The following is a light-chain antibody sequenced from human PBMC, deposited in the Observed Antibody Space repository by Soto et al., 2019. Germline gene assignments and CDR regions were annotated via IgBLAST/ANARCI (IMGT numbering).Light chain of an antibody. CDR2: KAS. CDR3: QEYSTYVWT. J-gene: IGKJ1*01. CDR1: QSISSW. Sequence: DIQMTQSPSTLSASIGDRITITCRASQSISSWLARYQQKPGKAPKLLIYKASSLESGVPSRFSGSGSGTEFTLTISSPPPDDFAAYYCQEYSTYVWTFGQGTKVEI. V-gene: IGKV1-5*03.